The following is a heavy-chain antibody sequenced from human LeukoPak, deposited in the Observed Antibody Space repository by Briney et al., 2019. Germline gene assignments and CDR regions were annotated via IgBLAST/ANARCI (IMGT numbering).Heavy chain of an antibody. CDR3: ATETPPSGTYSVHFDS. D-gene: IGHD1-26*01. CDR2: FDFEDGET. CDR1: GYSLSVLS. J-gene: IGHJ4*02. Sequence: ASVKVSCKLSGYSLSVLSIHWVRQAPGKGLEWMGGFDFEDGETLYAQKFRGRLTVTEDTSTDTSYMELSSLAYDDTAVYYCATETPPSGTYSVHFDSWGQGTLVTVSS. V-gene: IGHV1-24*01.